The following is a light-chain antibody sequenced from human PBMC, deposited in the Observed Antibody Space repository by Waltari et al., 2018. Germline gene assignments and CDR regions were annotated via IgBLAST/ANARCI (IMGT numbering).Light chain of an antibody. Sequence: QSVVTQPPSASGTPGQRVTISCSGSSSNIGDNHVYWYQQVPGTAPKLLVHTNNERPSGVPARFTGSKSGTSASLAISGLRSEDEADYYCAAWDDSLDGVLFGGGTKLTVL. CDR1: SSNIGDNH. CDR2: TNN. CDR3: AAWDDSLDGVL. J-gene: IGLJ2*01. V-gene: IGLV1-47*01.